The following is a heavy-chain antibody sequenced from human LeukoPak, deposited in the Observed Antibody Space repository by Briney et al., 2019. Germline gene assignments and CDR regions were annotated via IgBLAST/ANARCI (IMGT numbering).Heavy chain of an antibody. J-gene: IGHJ4*02. CDR2: ISSDGSST. V-gene: IGHV3-74*01. Sequence: PGGSRRLSCAASGITFSNYWMHWVRQAPGKGLVWVSRISSDGSSTNYADSVKGRFTISRDNAKNTLYLQMNSLRAEDTAVYYCAKGGGKVQDYWGQGTLVTVSS. D-gene: IGHD4-23*01. CDR3: AKGGGKVQDY. CDR1: GITFSNYW.